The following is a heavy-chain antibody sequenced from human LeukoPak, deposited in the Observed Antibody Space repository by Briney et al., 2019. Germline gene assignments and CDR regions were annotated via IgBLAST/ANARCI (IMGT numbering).Heavy chain of an antibody. J-gene: IGHJ4*02. V-gene: IGHV3-9*01. CDR2: ISWNSGSI. Sequence: SGGSLRLSCAASGFTFDDYAMHWVRQAPGKGLEWVSGISWNSGSIGYADSVKGRLTISRDNAKNSLYLQMNSLRAEDTALYYCAKDPNSHYYGSGFDYWGQGTLVTVSS. CDR1: GFTFDDYA. CDR3: AKDPNSHYYGSGFDY. D-gene: IGHD3-10*01.